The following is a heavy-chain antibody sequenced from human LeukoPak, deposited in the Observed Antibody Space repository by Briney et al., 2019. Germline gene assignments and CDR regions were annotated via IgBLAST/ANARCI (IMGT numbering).Heavy chain of an antibody. CDR1: GYMFSSYW. D-gene: IGHD2-15*01. V-gene: IGHV5-51*01. J-gene: IGHJ5*02. CDR3: ARQEYCSGGSCYTWFDP. CDR2: IYPGDSDI. Sequence: GESLKISCKDSGYMFSSYWIAWVRQMPGKGLEYIGIIYPGDSDIRYNPSFQGLVTISADKSISTAYLQWSSLKASDTAMYYCARQEYCSGGSCYTWFDPWGQGTLVTVSS.